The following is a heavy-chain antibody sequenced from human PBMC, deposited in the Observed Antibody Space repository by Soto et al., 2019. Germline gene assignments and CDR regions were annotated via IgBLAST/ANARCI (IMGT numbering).Heavy chain of an antibody. V-gene: IGHV1-8*01. D-gene: IGHD6-13*01. J-gene: IGHJ5*02. CDR2: MNPNSGNT. CDR1: GYTFTSYD. CDR3: ARYTFHSWLPGFDP. Sequence: ASVKVSCKASGYTFTSYDINWVRQATGQGLEWMGWMNPNSGNTGYAQKFQGRVTMTRNTSISTAYMELSSLRSEDTAMYYCARYTFHSWLPGFDPWGQGTLVTVSS.